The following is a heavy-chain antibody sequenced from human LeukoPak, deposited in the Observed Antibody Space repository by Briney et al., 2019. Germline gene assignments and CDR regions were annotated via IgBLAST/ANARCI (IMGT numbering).Heavy chain of an antibody. Sequence: GGSLRLSCAASGFIFSNYNMNWVRQAPGKGLEWVSSISSSSSFMKYADSLKGRFTISRDNAKNSLYLQMNSLRAEDTAVYYCAGRYFFWGQGTLVTVSS. CDR1: GFIFSNYN. CDR2: ISSSSSFM. CDR3: AGRYFF. J-gene: IGHJ4*02. D-gene: IGHD3-9*01. V-gene: IGHV3-21*04.